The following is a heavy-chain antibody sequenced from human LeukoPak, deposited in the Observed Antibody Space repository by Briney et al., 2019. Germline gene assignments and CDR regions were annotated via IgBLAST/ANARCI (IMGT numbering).Heavy chain of an antibody. V-gene: IGHV1-2*02. CDR2: INPNSGGT. CDR3: ARQGGYYDTTSDGC. J-gene: IGHJ4*02. CDR1: GYTFTGYY. D-gene: IGHD3-22*01. Sequence: ASVKVSCKASGYTFTGYYMHWVRQAPGQGLEWMGWINPNSGGTNYAQKFQGRVTMTRDTSISTAYMDLSRLRSDDTAVYYCARQGGYYDTTSDGCWGQGTLVTVSS.